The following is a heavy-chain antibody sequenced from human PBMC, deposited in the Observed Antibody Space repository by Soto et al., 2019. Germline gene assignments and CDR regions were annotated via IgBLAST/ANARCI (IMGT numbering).Heavy chain of an antibody. CDR1: GFTFSTYA. CDR3: ARDAFLYYRGAYYDH. V-gene: IGHV3-30-3*01. D-gene: IGHD1-26*01. J-gene: IGHJ4*02. Sequence: QVRLVESGGGAVQPGGSLRLSCDASGFTFSTYALHWVRQAPGKGLEWVAFISYTGANQYYANSVKGRFNVSSDNSKNIASLQMTSLKPEQPAVYYCARDAFLYYRGAYYDHWGQGTLGTVSS. CDR2: ISYTGANQ.